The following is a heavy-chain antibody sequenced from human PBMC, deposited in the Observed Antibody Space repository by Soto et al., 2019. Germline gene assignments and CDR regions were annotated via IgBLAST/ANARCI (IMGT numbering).Heavy chain of an antibody. CDR2: ISYRGTT. Sequence: SETLSLTCTVSGGSISNYYWTWVRQPPGKGLEWLGYISYRGTTNHNPSLKSQVTISEDTSKNQVSLRLTSVTAADTAVYYCANLVDLYYFDFWGQGALVTAPQ. CDR1: GGSISNYY. V-gene: IGHV4-59*01. J-gene: IGHJ4*02. CDR3: ANLVDLYYFDF.